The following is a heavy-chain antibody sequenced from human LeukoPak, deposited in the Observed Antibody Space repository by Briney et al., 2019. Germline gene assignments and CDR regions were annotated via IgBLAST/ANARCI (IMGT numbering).Heavy chain of an antibody. CDR2: INPNSGGT. D-gene: IGHD6-19*01. V-gene: IGHV1-2*02. CDR1: GYTFTGYY. CDR3: ARDLLGIAVAGPDIYYFDY. Sequence: ASVKVSCKASGYTFTGYYMHWVRQAPGQGLEWMGWINPNSGGTNYAQKFQGRVTMTRDTSISTAYMELSRLRSDDTAVYYCARDLLGIAVAGPDIYYFDYWGQGTLVTVSS. J-gene: IGHJ4*02.